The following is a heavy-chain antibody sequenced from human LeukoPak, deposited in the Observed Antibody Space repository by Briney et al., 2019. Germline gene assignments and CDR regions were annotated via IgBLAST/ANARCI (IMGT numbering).Heavy chain of an antibody. CDR2: IEEDGTRE. D-gene: IGHD5-24*01. V-gene: IGHV3-7*01. CDR3: VSQQLAPP. J-gene: IGHJ5*02. CDR1: GFTFSNYW. Sequence: PGGSLRLSCAASGFTFSNYWMSWVRQAPGKGLEWVANIEEDGTREDYVDSVRGRFTVSRDNANNSVYLQMNSLRAEGTAVYYCVSQQLAPPWGQGTLVTVSS.